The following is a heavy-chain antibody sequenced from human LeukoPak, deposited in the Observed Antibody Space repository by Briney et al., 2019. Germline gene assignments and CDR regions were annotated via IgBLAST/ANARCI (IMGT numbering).Heavy chain of an antibody. Sequence: GGSLRLSCAASGFTFSSYGMHWVRQAPGKGLEWVAFIRYDGSNKYYADSVKGRFTISRDNSKNTLYLQMNSLRAEDTAVYYCAKDRVSMVRGVYYYYYYMDVRGKGTTVTVSS. CDR3: AKDRVSMVRGVYYYYYYMDV. V-gene: IGHV3-30*02. CDR2: IRYDGSNK. CDR1: GFTFSSYG. J-gene: IGHJ6*03. D-gene: IGHD3-10*01.